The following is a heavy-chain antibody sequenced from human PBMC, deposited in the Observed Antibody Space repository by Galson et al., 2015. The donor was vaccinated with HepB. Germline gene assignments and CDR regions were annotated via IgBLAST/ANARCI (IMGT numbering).Heavy chain of an antibody. CDR3: ARESPGPHYYGSGSSYGMDV. CDR2: IIPILGIA. CDR1: GGTFSSYA. V-gene: IGHV1-69*04. D-gene: IGHD3-10*01. Sequence: SVKVSCKASGGTFSSYAISWVRQAPGQGLEWMGRIIPILGIANYAQKFQGRVTITADKSTSTAYMELSSLRSEDTAVYNCARESPGPHYYGSGSSYGMDVWGQGTTVTVSS. J-gene: IGHJ6*02.